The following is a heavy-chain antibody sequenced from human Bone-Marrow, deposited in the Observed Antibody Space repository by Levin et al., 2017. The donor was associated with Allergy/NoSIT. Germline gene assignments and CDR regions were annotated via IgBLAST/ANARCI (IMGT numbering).Heavy chain of an antibody. D-gene: IGHD3-22*01. Sequence: ASVKVSCKASGYTFTGYYMHWVRQAPGQGLEWMGRINPNSGGTNYAQKFQGRVTMTRDTSISTAYMELSRLRSDDTAVYYCARDGSPITMIVVARGGMDVWGQGTTVTVSS. J-gene: IGHJ6*02. V-gene: IGHV1-2*06. CDR2: INPNSGGT. CDR3: ARDGSPITMIVVARGGMDV. CDR1: GYTFTGYY.